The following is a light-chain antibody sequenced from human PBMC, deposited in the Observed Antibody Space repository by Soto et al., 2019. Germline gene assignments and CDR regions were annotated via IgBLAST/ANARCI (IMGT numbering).Light chain of an antibody. CDR2: DTS. CDR1: QSVSRY. V-gene: IGKV3-11*01. Sequence: EIVITQSPVTLSVSPGERATLSCRASQSVSRYLAWYQQKPGQAPRLLIYDTSDRDTGVPARFGGSGSGTDCTLTISGLEPEDFAVYYCQQRYDWPWTFGQGTKVDIK. J-gene: IGKJ1*01. CDR3: QQRYDWPWT.